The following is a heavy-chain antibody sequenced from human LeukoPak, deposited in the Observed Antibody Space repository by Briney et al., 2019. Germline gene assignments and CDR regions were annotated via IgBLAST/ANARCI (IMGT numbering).Heavy chain of an antibody. CDR1: GGTFSSYA. J-gene: IGHJ5*02. Sequence: SVKVSCKASGGTFSSYAISWVRQAPGQGPEWMGRIIPIFGTANYAQKFQGRVTITTDESTSTAYMELSSLRSEDTAVYYCARLDPWGDWFDPWGQGTLVTVSS. D-gene: IGHD3-16*01. CDR3: ARLDPWGDWFDP. CDR2: IIPIFGTA. V-gene: IGHV1-69*05.